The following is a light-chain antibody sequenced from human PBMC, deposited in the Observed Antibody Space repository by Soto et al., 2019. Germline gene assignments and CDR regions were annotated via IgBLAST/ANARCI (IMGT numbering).Light chain of an antibody. Sequence: EIVLTQSPGTLSLSPGERATLSCRASQSVSSSYLAWYQQKPGQAPRLLIYGTSSRATGIPDRFSGSGSGTDFTLTISRLEPEDFAVYYCQHYGDSRAFDQGTKVEI. J-gene: IGKJ1*01. CDR3: QHYGDSRA. CDR1: QSVSSSY. CDR2: GTS. V-gene: IGKV3-20*01.